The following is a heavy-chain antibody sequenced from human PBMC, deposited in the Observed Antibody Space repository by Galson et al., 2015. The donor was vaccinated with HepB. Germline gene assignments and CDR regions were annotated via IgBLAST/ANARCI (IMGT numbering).Heavy chain of an antibody. V-gene: IGHV1-18*01. CDR3: ARLGSGSYYGGFDAFDI. Sequence: SVKVSCKASGYTFVKYGISWVRQAPGQGLEWMGWIATYSGNTNYVQRLQDRVTMTRDTSTSTAYMELRSLRSDDTAVYYCARLGSGSYYGGFDAFDIWGQGTMVTVSS. J-gene: IGHJ3*02. CDR1: GYTFVKYG. D-gene: IGHD3-10*01. CDR2: IATYSGNT.